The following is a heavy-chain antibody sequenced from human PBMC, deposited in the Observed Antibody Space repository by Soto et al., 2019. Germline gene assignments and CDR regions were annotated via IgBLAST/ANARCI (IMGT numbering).Heavy chain of an antibody. Sequence: QVQLVQSGAEVKKPGASVKVSCKASGYTFTSYYMHWVRQAPGQGLEWMGIINPSGGSTSYAKKFQGRITMTRDTSTSTVYMELSSLRSEDTAVYYCARGIAAAGTGPWGQGTLVTVSS. V-gene: IGHV1-46*03. CDR2: INPSGGST. J-gene: IGHJ5*02. D-gene: IGHD6-13*01. CDR1: GYTFTSYY. CDR3: ARGIAAAGTGP.